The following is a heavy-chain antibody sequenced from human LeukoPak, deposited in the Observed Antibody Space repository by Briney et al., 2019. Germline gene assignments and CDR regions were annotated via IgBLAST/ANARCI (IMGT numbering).Heavy chain of an antibody. CDR3: ARENSGSYREFDY. J-gene: IGHJ4*02. D-gene: IGHD1-26*01. CDR2: ISNSGST. V-gene: IGHV4-59*11. Sequence: SETLSLTCTVSGGSISSHYWTWVRQSPVKGLEWIGDISNSGSTSYNPSLKSRVSMSVDTSKNQFSLKLSSVTAADTAVFYCARENSGSYREFDYWGQGTLVTVSS. CDR1: GGSISSHY.